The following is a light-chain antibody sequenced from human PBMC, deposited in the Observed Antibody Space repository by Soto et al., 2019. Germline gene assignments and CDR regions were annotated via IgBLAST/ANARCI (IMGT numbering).Light chain of an antibody. V-gene: IGLV2-11*01. CDR2: DVS. CDR1: SSDVGGYNY. J-gene: IGLJ1*01. Sequence: QSALTQPRSVSGSPGQSVTISCTGTSSDVGGYNYVSWYQQHPGKAPKLMIYDVSKRPSGVPDRFSGSKSGNTASLTISGLQAEDEADYYCCSYTYSNTEVFGTGTKVTVL. CDR3: CSYTYSNTEV.